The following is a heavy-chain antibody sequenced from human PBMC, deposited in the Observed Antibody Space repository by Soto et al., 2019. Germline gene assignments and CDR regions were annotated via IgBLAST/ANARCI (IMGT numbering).Heavy chain of an antibody. CDR3: ARILATPYFHYYIDV. Sequence: QVTLKESGPVLVNPTETLTLTCTVSGFSLNNARMGVSWIRQHPGTALEWLAHIFSNDEKSYNTSLMTRITISKDTYKSQVVLSVTNMDPVDTATYYCARILATPYFHYYIDVWGKGTTVTVSS. J-gene: IGHJ6*03. V-gene: IGHV2-26*01. CDR1: GFSLNNARMG. CDR2: IFSNDEK. D-gene: IGHD5-12*01.